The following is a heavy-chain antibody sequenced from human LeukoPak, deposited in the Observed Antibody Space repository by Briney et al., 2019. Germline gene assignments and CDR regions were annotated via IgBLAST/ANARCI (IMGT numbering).Heavy chain of an antibody. CDR1: GFTFSSYG. CDR3: AKDFTTVTTSYFDY. CDR2: IRYDGSNK. V-gene: IGHV3-30*02. D-gene: IGHD4-11*01. Sequence: SGGSLRLSCAASGFTFSSYGMHWVRQAPGKGLEWVAFIRYDGSNKYYADSVKGRFTISRDNSKNTLYLQMNSLRAEDTAVYYCAKDFTTVTTSYFDYWGQGTLVTVSS. J-gene: IGHJ4*02.